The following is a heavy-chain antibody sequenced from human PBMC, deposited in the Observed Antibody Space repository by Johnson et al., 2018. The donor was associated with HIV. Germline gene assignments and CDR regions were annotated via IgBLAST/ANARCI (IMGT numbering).Heavy chain of an antibody. CDR1: GFTFSSYA. CDR2: ISGSGGST. CDR3: ARVDSSGYLSLDAFDI. V-gene: IGHV3-23*04. J-gene: IGHJ3*02. D-gene: IGHD3-22*01. Sequence: VQLVESGGGLVQPGGSLRLSCAASGFTFSSYAMSWVRQAPGKGLEWVSAISGSGGSTYYADSVKGRFTISRDNSKNSLSLQMNSLRAEDTAVYYCARVDSSGYLSLDAFDIWGQGTMVTVSS.